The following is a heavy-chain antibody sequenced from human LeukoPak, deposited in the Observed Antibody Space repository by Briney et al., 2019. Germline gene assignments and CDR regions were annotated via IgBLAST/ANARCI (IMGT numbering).Heavy chain of an antibody. Sequence: ASVKVSCKASGYTFTSYAISWVRQAPGQGLEWMGWISAYSGNTNYAQKLQGRITMTTDTSTSTAYMELRSLRSDDKAVYYCASSMGSGSYYGYWGQGTLVSVSS. CDR3: ASSMGSGSYYGY. D-gene: IGHD1-26*01. V-gene: IGHV1-18*01. J-gene: IGHJ4*02. CDR1: GYTFTSYA. CDR2: ISAYSGNT.